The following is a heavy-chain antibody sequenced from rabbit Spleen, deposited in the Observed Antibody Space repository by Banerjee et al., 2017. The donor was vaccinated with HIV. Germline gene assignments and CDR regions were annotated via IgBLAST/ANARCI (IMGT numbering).Heavy chain of an antibody. CDR3: ARDLVAVIGWNFSL. CDR1: GFTLSSYY. CDR2: IDAGSDGT. J-gene: IGHJ4*01. Sequence: QEQLVESGGGLVKPEGSLKLSCKASGFTLSSYYMNWVRQAPGKGLEWIACIDAGSDGTYYASWAKGRFTISKTSSTVDLKMTSLTAADTATYFCARDLVAVIGWNFSLWGPGTLVTVS. D-gene: IGHD1-1*01. V-gene: IGHV1S45*01.